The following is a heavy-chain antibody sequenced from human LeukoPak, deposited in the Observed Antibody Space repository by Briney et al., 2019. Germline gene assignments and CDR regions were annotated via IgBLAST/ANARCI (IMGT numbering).Heavy chain of an antibody. CDR3: VWYYYGSGSYFSADY. V-gene: IGHV1-2*02. CDR2: INPNSGGT. J-gene: IGHJ4*02. Sequence: ASVKVSCKASGYTFTGYYMHWVRQAPGQGLEWMGWINPNSGGTNYAQKFQGRVTMTRDTSISTAYMELSRLRSDDTAVYYCVWYYYGSGSYFSADYWGQGTLVTVSS. CDR1: GYTFTGYY. D-gene: IGHD3-10*01.